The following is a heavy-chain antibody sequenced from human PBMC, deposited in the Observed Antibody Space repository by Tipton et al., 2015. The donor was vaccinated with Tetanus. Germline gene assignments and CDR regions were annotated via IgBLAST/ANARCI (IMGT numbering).Heavy chain of an antibody. Sequence: GLVKPSETLSLTCGVFGDYLSDYYSTWVRQPPGKRLEWIGFVSSSGNSNYSPSLTGRVSMSLDTSKQQFSLSLTSATAADTAVYYCARGWSECSSWSCSPFDSWGQGTLVAVSS. V-gene: IGHV4-4*07. CDR3: ARGWSECSSWSCSPFDS. D-gene: IGHD2-2*01. CDR2: VSSSGNS. J-gene: IGHJ4*02. CDR1: GDYLSDYY.